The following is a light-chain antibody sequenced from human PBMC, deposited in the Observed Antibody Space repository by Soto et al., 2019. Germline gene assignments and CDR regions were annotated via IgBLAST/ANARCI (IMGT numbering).Light chain of an antibody. CDR3: QQYGSSPPLT. CDR1: QSVSSN. J-gene: IGKJ4*01. CDR2: GAS. V-gene: IGKV3-15*01. Sequence: EIVMTQSPATLSVSPGERATLSCRASQSVSSNLAWYQQKPGQAPRLLIYGASTRATGIPARFSGSGSGTEFTLTISSLEPEDFAVYYCQQYGSSPPLTFGGGTKVDIK.